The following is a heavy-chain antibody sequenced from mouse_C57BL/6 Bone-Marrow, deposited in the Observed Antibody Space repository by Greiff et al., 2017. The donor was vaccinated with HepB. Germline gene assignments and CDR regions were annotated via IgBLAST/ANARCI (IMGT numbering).Heavy chain of an antibody. D-gene: IGHD2-4*01. CDR1: GYTFTDYE. J-gene: IGHJ2*01. Sequence: VQLQQSGAELVRPGASVTLSCKASGYTFTDYEMHWVKQTPVHGLEWIGAIDPETGGTAYNQKFKGKAILTADKSSSTAYMELRSLTSEDSAVYYCTIYYDYDVHYFDYWGQGTTLTVSS. CDR3: TIYYDYDVHYFDY. V-gene: IGHV1-15*01. CDR2: IDPETGGT.